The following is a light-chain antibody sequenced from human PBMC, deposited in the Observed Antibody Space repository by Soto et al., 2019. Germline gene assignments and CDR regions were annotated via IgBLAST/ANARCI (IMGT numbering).Light chain of an antibody. Sequence: QSVLTQPASVSGSPGQSITISCTGTSSDVGGYNYVSWYQQHPGKAPKLMIYEVSNWPSGVSNRFSGSKSGNTASLTISGLQAEDEADYYCSSFTGSSDVVFGGGTKLTVL. J-gene: IGLJ2*01. CDR2: EVS. CDR3: SSFTGSSDVV. V-gene: IGLV2-14*01. CDR1: SSDVGGYNY.